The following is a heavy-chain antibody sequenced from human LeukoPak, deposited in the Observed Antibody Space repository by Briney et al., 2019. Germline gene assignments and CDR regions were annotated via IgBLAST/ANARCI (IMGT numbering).Heavy chain of an antibody. D-gene: IGHD4-17*01. CDR1: GYTFSTYG. V-gene: IGHV1-18*01. CDR2: ISGNNGNT. J-gene: IGHJ4*02. CDR3: ARDGLTTVTTPIDY. Sequence: AAVKDFCKSSGYTFSTYGISWVRQDPGQGLEWMGWISGNNGNTNYAQNFQGRVTMTTDTSTSTAYMELRSLRSDDTAVYYCARDGLTTVTTPIDYWGQGTLVTVSS.